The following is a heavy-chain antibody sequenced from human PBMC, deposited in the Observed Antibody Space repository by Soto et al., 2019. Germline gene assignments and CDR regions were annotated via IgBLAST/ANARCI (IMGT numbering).Heavy chain of an antibody. J-gene: IGHJ6*02. CDR1: GYTFTGYY. CDR3: ARDFSIADEVGAIYYYGMDV. D-gene: IGHD1-26*01. V-gene: IGHV1-2*04. CDR2: INPNSGGT. Sequence: ASVKVSCKASGYTFTGYYMHWVRQAPGQGLEWMGWINPNSGGTNYAQKFQGWVTMTRDTSISTAYMELSRLRSDDTAVYYCARDFSIADEVGAIYYYGMDVWGQGTTVTVSS.